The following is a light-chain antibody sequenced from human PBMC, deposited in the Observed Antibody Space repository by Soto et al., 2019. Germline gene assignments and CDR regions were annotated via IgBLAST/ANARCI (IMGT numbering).Light chain of an antibody. CDR2: EVS. CDR3: SSYTSSSTLDV. CDR1: SSDVGGYNY. J-gene: IGLJ1*01. V-gene: IGLV2-14*01. Sequence: QSVLTQHASVSGSPGQSITISCTGTSSDVGGYNYVSWYQQHPGKAPKLMIYEVSNRPSGVSNRFSGSKSGNTASLTISGLQAEDEADYYCSSYTSSSTLDVFGTGTKLTVL.